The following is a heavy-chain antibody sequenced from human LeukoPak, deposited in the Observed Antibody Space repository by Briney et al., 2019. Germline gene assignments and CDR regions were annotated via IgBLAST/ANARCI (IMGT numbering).Heavy chain of an antibody. Sequence: PSETLSLTCSGSNYSISTRLYWGWLRSPTEKGLEWIGSIYRSGSTFYNPSLKSRVTISLDTSKNQFSLKLSSVTAADTAVYFCARGTYGYYMDVWGKGTTVTVSS. D-gene: IGHD4-17*01. CDR2: IYRSGST. V-gene: IGHV4-38-2*02. CDR3: ARGTYGYYMDV. CDR1: NYSISTRLY. J-gene: IGHJ6*03.